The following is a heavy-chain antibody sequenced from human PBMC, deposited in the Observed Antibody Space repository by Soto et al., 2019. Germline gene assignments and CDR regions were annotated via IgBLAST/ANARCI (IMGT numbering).Heavy chain of an antibody. Sequence: ASVKVSCKASGYTFTGYYMHWVRQAPGQGLEWMGWINPNSGGTNYAQKFQGWVTMTRDTSISTAYMELSRLRSDDTAVYYCARDTQVTGFEDWSVYSGYFDYWGQGTLVTVSS. V-gene: IGHV1-2*04. CDR1: GYTFTGYY. D-gene: IGHD3-3*01. CDR3: ARDTQVTGFEDWSVYSGYFDY. J-gene: IGHJ4*02. CDR2: INPNSGGT.